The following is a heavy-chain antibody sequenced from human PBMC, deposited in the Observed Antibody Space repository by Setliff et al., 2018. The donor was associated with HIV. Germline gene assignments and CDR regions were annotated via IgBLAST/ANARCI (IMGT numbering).Heavy chain of an antibody. CDR3: ARVDKKEYVKYCFDS. D-gene: IGHD2-15*01. CDR2: VSGHNGGT. CDR1: GYTFSLYS. J-gene: IGHJ4*02. V-gene: IGHV1-18*01. Sequence: ASVKVSCKTSGYTFSLYSIAWVRQAPGQGLEWMGWVSGHNGGTDYDQKLQGRVTMTIDPSTNTAYMELRSLTSGDTAVYFCARVDKKEYVKYCFDSWGQGTPVTVSS.